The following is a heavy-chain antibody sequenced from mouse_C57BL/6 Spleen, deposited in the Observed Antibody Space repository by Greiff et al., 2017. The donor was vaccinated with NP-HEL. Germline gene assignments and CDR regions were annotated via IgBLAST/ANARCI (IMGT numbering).Heavy chain of an antibody. CDR3: TRDGYYGY. V-gene: IGHV1-15*01. CDR2: IDTETGGT. Sequence: QVQLKQSGAELVRPGASVTLSCKASGYTFTDYEMHWVKQTPVHGLEWIGAIDTETGGTAYNQKFQGKAILTADKSSSTAYMELRSLTSEDSAVYYCTRDGYYGYWGQGTTLTVSS. D-gene: IGHD2-3*01. CDR1: GYTFTDYE. J-gene: IGHJ2*01.